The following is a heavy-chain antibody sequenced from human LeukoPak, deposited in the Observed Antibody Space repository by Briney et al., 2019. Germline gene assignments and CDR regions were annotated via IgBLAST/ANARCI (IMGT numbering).Heavy chain of an antibody. D-gene: IGHD3-10*01. J-gene: IGHJ4*02. CDR3: AKGGGELGSGSLDY. CDR2: ISYDGSNK. Sequence: GGSLRLSCAASGFTFSSYGMHWVRQAPGKGLEWVAVISYDGSNKYYADSVKGRLTISRDNSKNTLYLQMNSLTTEDTAVYYCAKGGGELGSGSLDYWGQGTLVTVSS. V-gene: IGHV3-30*18. CDR1: GFTFSSYG.